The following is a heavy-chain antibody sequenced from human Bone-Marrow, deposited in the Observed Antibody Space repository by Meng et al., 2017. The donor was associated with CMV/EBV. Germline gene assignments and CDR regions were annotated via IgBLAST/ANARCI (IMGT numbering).Heavy chain of an antibody. V-gene: IGHV3-30*02. CDR1: GFTFSSYS. J-gene: IGHJ3*02. CDR2: IRYDGSNK. Sequence: GGSLRLSCAASGFTFSSYSVNWVRQAPGKGLEWVAFIRYDGSNKYYADSVKGRFTISRDNSKNTLYLQMNSLRAEDTAVYYCAKGGWDIVVVPAAIGHDAFDIWGQGTRVTVSS. D-gene: IGHD2-2*02. CDR3: AKGGWDIVVVPAAIGHDAFDI.